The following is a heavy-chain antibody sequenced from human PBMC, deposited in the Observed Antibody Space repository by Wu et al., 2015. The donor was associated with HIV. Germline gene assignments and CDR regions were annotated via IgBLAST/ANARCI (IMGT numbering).Heavy chain of an antibody. CDR1: GGTFSSYA. V-gene: IGHV1-69*05. CDR3: AREGNGYYYDSSGYYQYYFDY. J-gene: IGHJ4*02. D-gene: IGHD3-22*01. Sequence: QVQLVQSGAEVKKPGSSVKVSCKASGGTFSSYAISWVRQAPGQGLEWMGGIIPIFGTANYAQKFQGRVTITTDESTSTAYMELSSLRSEDTAVYYCAREGNGYYYDSSGYYQYYFDYWGQGTLVTVSS. CDR2: IIPIFGTA.